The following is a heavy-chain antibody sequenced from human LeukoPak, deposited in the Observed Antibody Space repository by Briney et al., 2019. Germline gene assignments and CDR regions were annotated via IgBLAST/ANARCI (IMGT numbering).Heavy chain of an antibody. D-gene: IGHD6-13*01. J-gene: IGHJ4*02. Sequence: GGSLRLSCSASGFTFNNYWMSWVRQAPGKGLEWVALISYDGSNKYYADSVKGRFTISRDNSKNTLYLQMNSLRAEDTAVYYCASAFSSSRYGVDYWGQGTLVTVSS. CDR1: GFTFNNYW. CDR3: ASAFSSSRYGVDY. CDR2: ISYDGSNK. V-gene: IGHV3-30-3*01.